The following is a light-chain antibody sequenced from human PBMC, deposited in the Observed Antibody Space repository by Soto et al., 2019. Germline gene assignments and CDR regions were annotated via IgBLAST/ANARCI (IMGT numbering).Light chain of an antibody. V-gene: IGKV3-15*01. CDR3: QQYNNWPPFT. Sequence: EIVMTQSPATLSVSPGDRATLSCRASQSVSSNLAWYQQKPGQAPRLLLYGASTRATGIPSRFSGSGSGTEFTLTISSLQSEDFAVYFCQQYNNWPPFTCGQGTKLEIK. CDR1: QSVSSN. J-gene: IGKJ2*01. CDR2: GAS.